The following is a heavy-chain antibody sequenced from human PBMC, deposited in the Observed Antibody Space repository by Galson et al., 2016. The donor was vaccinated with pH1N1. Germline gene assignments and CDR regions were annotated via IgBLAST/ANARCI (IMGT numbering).Heavy chain of an antibody. Sequence: SLRLSCAASGFTFTNYAIHWVRQAPGKGLEWVSFISVSSLSTYYADSVKGRFTISRDTSKNTVYLQMNSLRAEDTAVYFCAKEHKQRVGELGNFDLWGRGTVVTVSS. CDR1: GFTFTNYA. D-gene: IGHD6-6*01. CDR3: AKEHKQRVGELGNFDL. CDR2: ISVSSLST. J-gene: IGHJ2*01. V-gene: IGHV3-23*01.